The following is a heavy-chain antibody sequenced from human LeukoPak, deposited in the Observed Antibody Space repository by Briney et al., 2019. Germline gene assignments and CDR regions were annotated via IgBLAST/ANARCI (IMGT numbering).Heavy chain of an antibody. V-gene: IGHV3-30*04. CDR2: ISYDGSNK. CDR1: GFTFSSYA. D-gene: IGHD1-1*01. J-gene: IGHJ4*02. Sequence: GGSLRLSCAASGFTFSSYAMHWVRQAPGKGLEWVAVISYDGSNKYYADSVKGRFTISRDNSKNTLYLQMNSLRAEDTAVYYCARDRVRNWNHDNYLDYWGQGTLVTVSS. CDR3: ARDRVRNWNHDNYLDY.